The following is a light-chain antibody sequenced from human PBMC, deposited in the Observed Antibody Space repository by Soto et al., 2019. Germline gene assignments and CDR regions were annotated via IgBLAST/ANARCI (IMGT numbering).Light chain of an antibody. CDR3: SSFVAGNNYWV. CDR2: EVT. V-gene: IGLV2-8*01. J-gene: IGLJ3*02. CDR1: SSDVGGYDY. Sequence: QSVLTQPPSASGSPGRSVTISCTGTSSDVGGYDYVSWFQQHPGKVPKLIIYEVTKRPSGVPDRFSASKSGNTASLTVSGLQAEDEADYYCSSFVAGNNYWVFGGGTKLTVL.